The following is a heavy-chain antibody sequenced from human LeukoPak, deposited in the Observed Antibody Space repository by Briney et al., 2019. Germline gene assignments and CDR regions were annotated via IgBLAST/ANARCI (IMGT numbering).Heavy chain of an antibody. D-gene: IGHD1-26*01. CDR3: AREDGSGSYGLGSYFDY. V-gene: IGHV3-30*02. CDR2: IRYDGSNK. Sequence: PPGGSLRLSCAASGFTFSSYGIHWVRQAPGKGLEWVAFIRYDGSNKYYADSVKGRFTISRDNSKNTLYLQMNSLRAEDTAVYYCAREDGSGSYGLGSYFDYWGQGTLVTVSS. J-gene: IGHJ4*02. CDR1: GFTFSSYG.